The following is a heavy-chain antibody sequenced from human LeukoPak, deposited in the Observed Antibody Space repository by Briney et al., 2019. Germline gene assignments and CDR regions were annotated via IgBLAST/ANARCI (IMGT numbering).Heavy chain of an antibody. CDR1: GCTFSSYD. CDR2: ILYYGSNK. J-gene: IGHJ4*02. D-gene: IGHD2-2*01. CDR3: AKDLFPMVVVVPAAIDY. V-gene: IGHV3-30*02. Sequence: PGGSVTLSCAASGCTFSSYDMHWVRQAPGQGLEWVAFILYYGSNKYYAESLQGRFTISRDNSRNTVYLQMNSLRAEDTAVYYCAKDLFPMVVVVPAAIDYWGQGTLVTVSS.